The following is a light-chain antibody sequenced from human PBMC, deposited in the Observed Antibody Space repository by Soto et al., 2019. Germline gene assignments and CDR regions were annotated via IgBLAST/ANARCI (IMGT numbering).Light chain of an antibody. V-gene: IGLV2-14*01. Sequence: QSALTQPASVSGSPGQSITISCTGTSSDAGVYNYVSWYQQHPGKAPKLMIYEVSNRPSGVPNRFSGSKSGNTASLTISGLQAEDEADYYCSSYTSSSTPYVFGTGTKLTVL. CDR1: SSDAGVYNY. CDR2: EVS. CDR3: SSYTSSSTPYV. J-gene: IGLJ1*01.